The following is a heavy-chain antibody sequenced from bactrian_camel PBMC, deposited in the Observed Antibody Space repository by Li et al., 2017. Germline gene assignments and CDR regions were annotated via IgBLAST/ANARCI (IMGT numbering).Heavy chain of an antibody. V-gene: IGHV3S6*01. Sequence: HVQLVESGGGSVQAGGSLRLSCAAPGYTTSIYCMGWFRQAPGKDLEWIAQIAYDGWVSRYNDPAKGRFAISLDSAKNMVYLQMNSLKPEDTAMYYCVADRRQCYFGGIMVEAQFNSWGQGTQVTVS. CDR3: VADRRQCYFGGIMVEAQFNS. CDR1: GYTTSIYC. D-gene: IGHD2*01. J-gene: IGHJ6*01. CDR2: IAYDGWVS.